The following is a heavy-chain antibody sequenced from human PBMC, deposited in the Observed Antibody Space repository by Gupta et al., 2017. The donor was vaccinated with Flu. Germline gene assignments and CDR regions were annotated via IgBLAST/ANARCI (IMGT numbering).Heavy chain of an antibody. CDR2: INPNSGDT. J-gene: IGHJ4*02. CDR1: SFTDYY. CDR3: ARVAYCSTTSCFQPFDH. V-gene: IGHV1-2*06. Sequence: SFTDYYIHWVRQAPGQGLEWMGRINPNSGDTKYAQKFQGRVTLTRDTSISTAYMELTRLTSDDTAVYFCARVAYCSTTSCFQPFDHWGQGTLVTVSS. D-gene: IGHD2-2*01.